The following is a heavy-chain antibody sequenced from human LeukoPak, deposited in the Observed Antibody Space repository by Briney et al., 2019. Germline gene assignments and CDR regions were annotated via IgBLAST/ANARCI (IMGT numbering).Heavy chain of an antibody. Sequence: GESLKISCKGSGYSFTRYWIGWVRQMPGKGLEWMGIIYPGDSDTRYSPSFQGQVTISADKSFSTAYLQWSSLKASDTAMYYCARHKEYQVLSNWFDPWGQGTLVTVSS. CDR3: ARHKEYQVLSNWFDP. D-gene: IGHD2-2*01. CDR1: GYSFTRYW. V-gene: IGHV5-51*01. CDR2: IYPGDSDT. J-gene: IGHJ5*02.